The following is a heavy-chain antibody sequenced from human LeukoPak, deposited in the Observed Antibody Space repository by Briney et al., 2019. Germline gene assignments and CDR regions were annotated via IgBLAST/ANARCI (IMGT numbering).Heavy chain of an antibody. Sequence: PSETLSLTCAVYGGSFSGYYWSWIRQPPGKGLEWIGEINHSGSTNYNPSLKSRVTISVDTSKNQFSLKLSSVTAADTAVYYCARNNRDSSSWYFGYYYYMDVWGKGTTVTISS. V-gene: IGHV4-34*01. CDR3: ARNNRDSSSWYFGYYYYMDV. J-gene: IGHJ6*03. CDR1: GGSFSGYY. D-gene: IGHD6-13*01. CDR2: INHSGST.